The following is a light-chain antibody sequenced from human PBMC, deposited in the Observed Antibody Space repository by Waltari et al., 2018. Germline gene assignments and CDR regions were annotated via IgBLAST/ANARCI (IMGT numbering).Light chain of an antibody. CDR2: AAS. CDR3: QQYDNYPYT. J-gene: IGKJ2*01. CDR1: QDINNY. V-gene: IGKV1-16*02. Sequence: DIQMTQSPSSLSASVGDRVTITCRATQDINNYLTWYQQKPGKAPNSLIYAASNLQSGVPSKFSGSGSGTDFTLTISSLQPEDFATYYCQQYDNYPYTFGQGTKLEIK.